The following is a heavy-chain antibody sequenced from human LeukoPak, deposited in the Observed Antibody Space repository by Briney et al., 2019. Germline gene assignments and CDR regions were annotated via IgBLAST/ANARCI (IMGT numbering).Heavy chain of an antibody. V-gene: IGHV1-18*04. CDR3: AREPTAMAPYNWFDP. CDR1: GYTFTSYG. J-gene: IGHJ5*02. D-gene: IGHD5-18*01. Sequence: SVKVSCKASGYTFTSYGISRVRQPPGQGHEWMGWISAYNGNTNYAQKLQGRVTMTTDTSTRTAYMERRSLRSDDTAVYYCAREPTAMAPYNWFDPWGQGTLVTVSS. CDR2: ISAYNGNT.